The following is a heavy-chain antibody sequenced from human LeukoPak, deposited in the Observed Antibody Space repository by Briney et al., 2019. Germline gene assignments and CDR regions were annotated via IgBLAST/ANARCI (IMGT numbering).Heavy chain of an antibody. V-gene: IGHV3-23*01. J-gene: IGHJ6*03. CDR2: LTGSGGNT. CDR1: GFTFSSYA. CDR3: VKFRGIQHYNYHMDV. D-gene: IGHD3-10*01. Sequence: GGSLRLSCAASGFTFSSYAMSWVRQAPGKGLEWVSGLTGSGGNTYYADSVKGRFTISRDNSKSTLSPQMNSLRAEDAAVYYCVKFRGIQHYNYHMDVWGKGTTVTVSS.